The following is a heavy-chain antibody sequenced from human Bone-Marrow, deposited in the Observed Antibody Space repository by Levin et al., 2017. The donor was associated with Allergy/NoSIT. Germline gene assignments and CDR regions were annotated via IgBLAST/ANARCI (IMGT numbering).Heavy chain of an antibody. V-gene: IGHV3-23*01. CDR2: ISGSGDST. D-gene: IGHD3-22*01. CDR3: AKDRGHDSTGYVGMYYYGLDV. J-gene: IGHJ6*02. Sequence: GGSLRLSCAASGFSFMRYAMNWVRQAPGKGLEWVSTISGSGDSTYYADSMKGRFTISRDNFKNTLYLQMDSLRAEDTAVYFCAKDRGHDSTGYVGMYYYGLDVWGQGTTVTVSS. CDR1: GFSFMRYA.